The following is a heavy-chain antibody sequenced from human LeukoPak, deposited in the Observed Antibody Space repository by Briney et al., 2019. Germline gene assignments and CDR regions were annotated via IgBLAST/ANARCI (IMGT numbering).Heavy chain of an antibody. D-gene: IGHD3-10*01. J-gene: IGHJ4*02. CDR1: GFTFSSYA. CDR3: VKARPWLGELQFFDY. V-gene: IGHV3-64D*06. CDR2: ISSNGGST. Sequence: GGSLRLSCSASGFTFSSYAMHWVRQAPGKGLEYVSAISSNGGSTYYADSVKGRFTISRDNSKNTLYLQMSSLRAEDTAVYYCVKARPWLGELQFFDYWGQGTLVTVSS.